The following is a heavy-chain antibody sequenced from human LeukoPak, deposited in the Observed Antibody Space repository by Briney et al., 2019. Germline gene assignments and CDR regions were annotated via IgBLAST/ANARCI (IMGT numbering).Heavy chain of an antibody. V-gene: IGHV3-23*01. CDR3: VREDTPATANY. J-gene: IGHJ4*02. D-gene: IGHD2-21*02. CDR1: GFTFSTNA. Sequence: GGSLRLSCLTSGFTFSTNAMSWVRQAPGKGLEWISGISGSGASTYYADSVTGRFTISRDNSKDTLFLQMHSLRPGDTAVYYCVREDTPATANYWGQGTLVTISS. CDR2: ISGSGAST.